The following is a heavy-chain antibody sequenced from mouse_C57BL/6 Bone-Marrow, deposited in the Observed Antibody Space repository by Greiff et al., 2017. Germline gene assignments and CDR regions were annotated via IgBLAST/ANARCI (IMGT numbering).Heavy chain of an antibody. D-gene: IGHD1-1*01. CDR2: IYPRDGST. V-gene: IGHV1-85*01. Sequence: QVQLKESGPELVKPGASVKLSCKASGYTFTSYDINWVKQRPGQGLAWIGWIYPRDGSTKYNEKFKGKATLTVGTSSSTAYMGLHSLTSEDSAVYFCARDYGSSYWYFDVWGTGTTVTVSS. CDR3: ARDYGSSYWYFDV. J-gene: IGHJ1*03. CDR1: GYTFTSYD.